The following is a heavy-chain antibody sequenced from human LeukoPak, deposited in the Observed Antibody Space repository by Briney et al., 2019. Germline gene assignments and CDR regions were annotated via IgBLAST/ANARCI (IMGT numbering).Heavy chain of an antibody. V-gene: IGHV3-23*01. Sequence: GGSLRLSCVGSGLNFNTYDLTWVRQAPGKGLEWVALFGTRHTHIFYADSVEGRFAISRDNSKNTVYLQMNSLRAEDTAVYYCAKWSQSVAVYWGQGTLVTVSS. D-gene: IGHD6-19*01. CDR1: GLNFNTYD. J-gene: IGHJ4*02. CDR3: AKWSQSVAVY. CDR2: FGTRHTHI.